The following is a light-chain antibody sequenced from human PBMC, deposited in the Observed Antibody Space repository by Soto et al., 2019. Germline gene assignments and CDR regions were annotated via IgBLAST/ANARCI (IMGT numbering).Light chain of an antibody. CDR2: DAS. J-gene: IGKJ1*01. Sequence: VMKKSPATQSLNKKSRATLSGMASQSVSSYLAWYQQKPGQAPRLLIYDASNRATGIPARFSGSGSGTDFTLTISSLEPEDFAVYYCQQRSNWPWTFGQGTKV. CDR3: QQRSNWPWT. CDR1: QSVSSY. V-gene: IGKV3-11*01.